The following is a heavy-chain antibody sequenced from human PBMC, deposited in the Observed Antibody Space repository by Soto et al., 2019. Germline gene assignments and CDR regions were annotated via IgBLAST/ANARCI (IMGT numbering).Heavy chain of an antibody. J-gene: IGHJ5*02. CDR1: GGSVSSGSYY. Sequence: QVQLQESGPGLVKPSETLSLTCTVSGGSVSSGSYYWSWIRQPPGKGLEWIGYIYYSGSTNYNPSLRSRVTISVDTSKNQFSLKLSSVTAADTAVYYCAREVGFGDYPPSWFDPWGQGTLVTVSS. CDR3: AREVGFGDYPPSWFDP. V-gene: IGHV4-61*01. CDR2: IYYSGST. D-gene: IGHD4-17*01.